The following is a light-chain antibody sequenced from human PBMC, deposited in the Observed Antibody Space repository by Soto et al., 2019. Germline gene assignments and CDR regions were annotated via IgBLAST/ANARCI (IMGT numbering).Light chain of an antibody. CDR3: QKYDDWPFT. J-gene: IGKJ3*01. CDR2: GAA. V-gene: IGKV3-15*01. CDR1: QSINDN. Sequence: EILMTQSPATLSVSPGERATLSCRASQSINDNLAWFQQKPGQAPRLLVYGAATRAAGVPATFSGSGSGTEFTLTISSLQSEDFAVYFCQKYDDWPFTFCSGTKVDIK.